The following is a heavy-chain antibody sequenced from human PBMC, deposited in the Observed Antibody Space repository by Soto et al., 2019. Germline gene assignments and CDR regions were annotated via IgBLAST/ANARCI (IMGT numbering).Heavy chain of an antibody. CDR2: ISYDGSNK. V-gene: IGHV3-30-3*01. CDR3: ASGIPGPYPPAMNFDY. Sequence: QVQLVESGGGVVQPGRSLRLSCAASGFTFSSYAMHWVRQAPGKGLEWVAVISYDGSNKYYADSVKGRFTISRDNSKNPLYLHMNSLRAEDTAVYYCASGIPGPYPPAMNFDYWGQGTLVTVSS. D-gene: IGHD1-20*01. J-gene: IGHJ4*02. CDR1: GFTFSSYA.